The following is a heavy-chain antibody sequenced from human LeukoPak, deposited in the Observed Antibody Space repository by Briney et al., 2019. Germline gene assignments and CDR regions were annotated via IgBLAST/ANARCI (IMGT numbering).Heavy chain of an antibody. J-gene: IGHJ4*02. CDR3: AVRDFWSGTFDN. V-gene: IGHV1-2*02. Sequence: ASVKVSCKASGYTFTGYYMHWVRQAPGQGLEWMGWINPNSGGTNYAQKFQGRVTMTRGTSISTAYMELSRLRSDDTAVYYCAVRDFWSGTFDNWGQGTLVTVSS. CDR1: GYTFTGYY. D-gene: IGHD3-3*01. CDR2: INPNSGGT.